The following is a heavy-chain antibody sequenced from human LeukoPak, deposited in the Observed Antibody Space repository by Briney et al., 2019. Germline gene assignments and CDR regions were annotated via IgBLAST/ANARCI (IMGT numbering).Heavy chain of an antibody. CDR2: IYTSGST. CDR3: ARGASSGSYWDMRAEYFRH. J-gene: IGHJ1*01. CDR1: GGSISHYY. D-gene: IGHD3-10*01. V-gene: IGHV4-4*07. Sequence: PSETLSLTCTVSGGSISHYYWSWIRQPAGKAMEWIGHIYTSGSTNYHPSLKRRVTISLDRSKNQLSLVLTSVTAADTAVYYCARGASSGSYWDMRAEYFRHWGQGTLVTVSS.